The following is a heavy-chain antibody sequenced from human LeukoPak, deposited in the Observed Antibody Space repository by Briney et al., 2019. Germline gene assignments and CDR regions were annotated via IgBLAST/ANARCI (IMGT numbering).Heavy chain of an antibody. J-gene: IGHJ4*02. Sequence: ASVKVSCKASGYTFTSYGISWVRQAPGQGLEWMGWISAYNGNTNYAQKLQGRVTMTTDTSTSTAYMELRSLRSDDTAVYYCARAYYYDSSGYYYPTPVDYWGQGTLVTVSS. CDR3: ARAYYYDSSGYYYPTPVDY. CDR2: ISAYNGNT. V-gene: IGHV1-18*01. D-gene: IGHD3-22*01. CDR1: GYTFTSYG.